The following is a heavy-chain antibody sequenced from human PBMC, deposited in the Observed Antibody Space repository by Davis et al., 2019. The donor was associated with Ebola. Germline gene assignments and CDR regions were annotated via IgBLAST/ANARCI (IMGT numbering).Heavy chain of an antibody. J-gene: IGHJ4*02. V-gene: IGHV4-34*01. CDR3: ARAPRGYCSGGDCRPKGGFDY. CDR2: INYGGST. Sequence: MPGGSLRLSCAVSGGSLSGYYWSWIRQPPGKGLEWIGEINYGGSTNYNLSLKSRATISVDTSKNHLSLRLSSVAAADTAVYYCARAPRGYCSGGDCRPKGGFDYWGQGTLVSVSS. CDR1: GGSLSGYY. D-gene: IGHD2-15*01.